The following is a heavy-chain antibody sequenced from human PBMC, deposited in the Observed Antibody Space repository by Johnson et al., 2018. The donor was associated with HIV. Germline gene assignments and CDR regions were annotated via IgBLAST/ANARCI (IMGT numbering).Heavy chain of an antibody. V-gene: IGHV3-66*02. J-gene: IGHJ3*02. Sequence: EKLVESGGGVVQPGRSLRLSCSASGFTVSSNYMSWVRQAPGKGLEWVSVIYSGGSTYYADSVKGRFTISRDNSKNTLYLQMNSLRAEDTAVYYCARDRGGYSYGYDSDAFDIWGQGTMVTVSS. CDR1: GFTVSSNY. CDR3: ARDRGGYSYGYDSDAFDI. D-gene: IGHD5-18*01. CDR2: IYSGGST.